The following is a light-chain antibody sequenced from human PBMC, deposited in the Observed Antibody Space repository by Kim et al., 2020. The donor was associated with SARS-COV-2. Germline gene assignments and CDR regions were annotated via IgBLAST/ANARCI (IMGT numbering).Light chain of an antibody. V-gene: IGLV2-11*01. CDR1: SRYVGGYNY. CDR2: DVS. J-gene: IGLJ2*01. CDR3: CSYAGSYTFVV. Sequence: QSPTHPCPGTSRYVGGYNYVSWYQQHPGKAPKLMIYDVSKRPSGVPDRFSGTKSGNTASLTISGLQAEDEADYYCCSYAGSYTFVVFGGGTQLTVL.